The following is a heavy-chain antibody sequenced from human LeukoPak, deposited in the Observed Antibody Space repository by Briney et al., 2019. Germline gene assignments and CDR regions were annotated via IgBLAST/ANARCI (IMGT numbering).Heavy chain of an antibody. CDR3: ARALRIKGYYYDSSGYYRPDAFDI. Sequence: SETLSLTCAVSGGSISSGGYSWSWIRQPPGKGLEWIGYIYHSGSTYYNPSLKSRVTISVDRSKNQFSLKLSSVTAADTAVYYCARALRIKGYYYDSSGYYRPDAFDIWGQGTMVTVSS. V-gene: IGHV4-30-2*01. J-gene: IGHJ3*02. CDR2: IYHSGST. CDR1: GGSISSGGYS. D-gene: IGHD3-22*01.